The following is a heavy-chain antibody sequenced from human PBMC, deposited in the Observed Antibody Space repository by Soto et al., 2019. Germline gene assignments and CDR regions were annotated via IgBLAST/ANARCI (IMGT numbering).Heavy chain of an antibody. J-gene: IGHJ5*02. Sequence: GSLRLSCAASGCTFNSYAMSWVRQAPGKGLEWVSFISGSGGSTYYADSVKGRFTISRDNSKNTLYLQMNSLRAEDTAVYYCAKGASNYDFWSGSKNNWFDPWGQGTLVTVSS. CDR2: ISGSGGST. CDR1: GCTFNSYA. CDR3: AKGASNYDFWSGSKNNWFDP. D-gene: IGHD3-3*01. V-gene: IGHV3-23*01.